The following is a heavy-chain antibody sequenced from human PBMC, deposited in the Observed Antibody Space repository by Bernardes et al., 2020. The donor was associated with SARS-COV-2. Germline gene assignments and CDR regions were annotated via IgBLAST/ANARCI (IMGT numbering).Heavy chain of an antibody. V-gene: IGHV3-30*01. D-gene: IGHD6-19*01. CDR2: ISYDGTKK. CDR1: RFTFRSYA. Sequence: GGALRLSCVDSRFTFRSYALHWVRPAPGKGLEWVAVISYDGTKKYYADSVKGRFTISRDNSKNTLYLQMNSLRTDDTAVYFCANERGQWLPPKFGMDVWGPGTTVTVSS. CDR3: ANERGQWLPPKFGMDV. J-gene: IGHJ6*02.